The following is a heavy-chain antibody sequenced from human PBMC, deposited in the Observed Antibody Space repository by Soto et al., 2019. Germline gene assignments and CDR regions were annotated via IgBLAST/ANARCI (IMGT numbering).Heavy chain of an antibody. D-gene: IGHD4-17*01. CDR1: GGSISSGGYY. CDR3: ARVSATLTYRFDP. CDR2: IYYSGST. J-gene: IGHJ5*02. V-gene: IGHV4-31*03. Sequence: PSETLSLTCTVSGGSISSGGYYWSWIRQHPGKGLEWIGYIYYSGSTYYNPSLKSRLTIFVDTSKNLFSLNLRSVTAADTAVYYCARVSATLTYRFDPWGQGTRVTVSS.